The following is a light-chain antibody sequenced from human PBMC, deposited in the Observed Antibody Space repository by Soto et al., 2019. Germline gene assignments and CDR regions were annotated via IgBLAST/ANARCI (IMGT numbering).Light chain of an antibody. Sequence: EIVLTQSPATLSLSPGERATLSCRASQGVSSYLAWYQQKPGQAPRLVIYGASSRATGIPDRFSGSGSGTDFTLTISRLEPEDFAVYYCQQYGSSPTTFGQGTRLETK. CDR2: GAS. CDR3: QQYGSSPTT. V-gene: IGKV3-20*01. CDR1: QGVSSY. J-gene: IGKJ5*01.